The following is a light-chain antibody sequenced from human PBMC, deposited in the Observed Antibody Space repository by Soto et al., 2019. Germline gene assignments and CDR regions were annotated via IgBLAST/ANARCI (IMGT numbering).Light chain of an antibody. CDR3: QQRSDWPLT. CDR1: QSFSSY. V-gene: IGKV3-11*01. Sequence: EIVLTQSPATLSLSPGERATLSCRASQSFSSYLAWYQQNPGQAPRLLIYDASNRATGVPARFTGGGSGTDFTLTISSLEPEDFAVYYCQQRSDWPLTFGGGTKVEIK. J-gene: IGKJ4*01. CDR2: DAS.